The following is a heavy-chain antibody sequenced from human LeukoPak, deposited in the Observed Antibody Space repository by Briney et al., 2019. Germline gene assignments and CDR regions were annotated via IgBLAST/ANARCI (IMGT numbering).Heavy chain of an antibody. J-gene: IGHJ6*03. V-gene: IGHV1-8*03. Sequence: ASVKVSCKASGYTFTSHDINWVRQATGQGLEWMGWMNPNSGNTGYAQKFQGRVTITRNTSISTAYMELSSLRSEDTAVYYCARVLYYDFWSGYSLGNYYYMDVWGKGTTVTVSS. CDR3: ARVLYYDFWSGYSLGNYYYMDV. D-gene: IGHD3-3*01. CDR1: GYTFTSHD. CDR2: MNPNSGNT.